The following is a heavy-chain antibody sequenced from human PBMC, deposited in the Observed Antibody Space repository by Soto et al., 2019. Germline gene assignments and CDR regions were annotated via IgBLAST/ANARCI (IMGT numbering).Heavy chain of an antibody. D-gene: IGHD1-26*01. Sequence: GGSLRLSCAASGFTFSSYGMHWVRQAPGKGLEWVAVIWYDGSNKYYADSVKGRFTISRDNSKNTLYLQINSLRAEDTAVYYCARGVDSNSGSDPPNWFDPLGQGTLVTVSS. CDR2: IWYDGSNK. CDR1: GFTFSSYG. J-gene: IGHJ5*02. CDR3: ARGVDSNSGSDPPNWFDP. V-gene: IGHV3-33*01.